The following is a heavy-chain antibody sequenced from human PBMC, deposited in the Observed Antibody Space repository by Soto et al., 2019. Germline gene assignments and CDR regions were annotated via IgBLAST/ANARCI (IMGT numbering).Heavy chain of an antibody. CDR3: ARPKTIGAAAGKGWFDP. Sequence: SETLSLTCTVSGGSISSYYWSWIRQPPGKGLEWIGYIYYSGSTNYNPSLKSRVTISVDTSKNQFSLKLSSVTAADMAMYYCARPKTIGAAAGKGWFDPWGQGTLVTVS. V-gene: IGHV4-59*08. CDR2: IYYSGST. CDR1: GGSISSYY. D-gene: IGHD6-13*01. J-gene: IGHJ5*02.